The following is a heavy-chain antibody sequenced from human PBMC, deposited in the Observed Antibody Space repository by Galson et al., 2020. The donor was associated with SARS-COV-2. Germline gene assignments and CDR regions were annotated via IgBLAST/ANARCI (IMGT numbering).Heavy chain of an antibody. Sequence: GESLKISCAGSGFTFSSYNINWVRQAPGKGLEWVSSISSSSLYINYADSVKGRFTVSRDNAKKSASLQLNRLRADDTAVYYCARARGTFCGGDCCDKDFYGMDVWGQGTTVTVSS. J-gene: IGHJ6*02. CDR1: GFTFSSYN. CDR2: ISSSSLYI. D-gene: IGHD2-21*02. CDR3: ARARGTFCGGDCCDKDFYGMDV. V-gene: IGHV3-21*01.